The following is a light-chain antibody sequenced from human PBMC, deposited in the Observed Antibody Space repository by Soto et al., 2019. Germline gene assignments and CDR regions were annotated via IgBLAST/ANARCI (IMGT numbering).Light chain of an antibody. CDR1: QSVSSN. CDR2: GAS. Sequence: EIVMTQSPATLSVSPGERATLSCRASQSVSSNLAWYQQKPGQAPRLLIYGASTRATGIPARFSGSGSGTEFTLIISSLQSEEFAVYYCQQYNNWPPYTFGRGTKLEIK. V-gene: IGKV3-15*01. CDR3: QQYNNWPPYT. J-gene: IGKJ2*01.